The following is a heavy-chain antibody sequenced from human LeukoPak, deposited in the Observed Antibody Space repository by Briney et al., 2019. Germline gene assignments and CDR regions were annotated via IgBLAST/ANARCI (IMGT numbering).Heavy chain of an antibody. CDR2: ISAYNGNT. CDR3: ARFERWTGTVYLDY. Sequence: ASVRVSCKASGYTFTSYGISWVRQAPGQGLEWMGWISAYNGNTNYAQKLQGRVTMTTDTSTSTAYMELRSLRSDDTAVYYCARFERWTGTVYLDYWGQGTLVTVSS. CDR1: GYTFTSYG. D-gene: IGHD3/OR15-3a*01. J-gene: IGHJ4*02. V-gene: IGHV1-18*01.